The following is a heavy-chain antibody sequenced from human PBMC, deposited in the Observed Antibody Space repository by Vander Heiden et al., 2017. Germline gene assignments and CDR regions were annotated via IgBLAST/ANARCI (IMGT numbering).Heavy chain of an antibody. J-gene: IGHJ4*02. V-gene: IGHV3-23*01. Sequence: EVQLLDSGGGLVQPGGSLRLSCAASGCTFSTYAMSWVRQAPGKGLEWVSAISGSGGSTYYADSVKGRFTISRDNSKNTLYLQMNSLRADDTAVYYCAGQNSGSYNYWGQGTLVTVSS. CDR3: AGQNSGSYNY. D-gene: IGHD1-26*01. CDR2: ISGSGGST. CDR1: GCTFSTYA.